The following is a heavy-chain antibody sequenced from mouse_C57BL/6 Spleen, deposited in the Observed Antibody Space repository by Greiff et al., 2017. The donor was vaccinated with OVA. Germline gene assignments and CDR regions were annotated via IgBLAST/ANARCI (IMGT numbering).Heavy chain of an antibody. Sequence: QVQLQQPGAELVRPGSSVKLSCKASGYTFNSYWMDWVKQRPGQGLEWIGNIYPSDSETHYNQKFKDKATLTVDKSSSTAYMQLSSLTSEDSAVYYCARRGYGSSYWYFDVWGTGTTVTVSS. J-gene: IGHJ1*03. CDR3: ARRGYGSSYWYFDV. CDR1: GYTFNSYW. CDR2: IYPSDSET. V-gene: IGHV1-61*01. D-gene: IGHD1-1*01.